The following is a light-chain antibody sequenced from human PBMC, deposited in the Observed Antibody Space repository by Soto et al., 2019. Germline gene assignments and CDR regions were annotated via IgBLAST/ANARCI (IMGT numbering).Light chain of an antibody. Sequence: EIVMTQSPLPLSASPGERVIFSCRASQSVGRNIAWYQQKPGQSPRLLVYDASTRATAIPARFSGSGSGTEFTLTINTLQPDYFAVYYCQQYYQWPSYTFGLGTKVDI. CDR3: QQYYQWPSYT. CDR2: DAS. CDR1: QSVGRN. J-gene: IGKJ2*01. V-gene: IGKV3-15*01.